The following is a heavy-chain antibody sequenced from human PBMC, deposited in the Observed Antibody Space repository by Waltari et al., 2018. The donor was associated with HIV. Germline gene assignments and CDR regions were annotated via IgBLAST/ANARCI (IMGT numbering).Heavy chain of an antibody. CDR2: INYDGSNK. CDR3: ARDKAPYSSSSAVDY. CDR1: GFTFGSYG. Sequence: VQLMESGGGVVQPGKSLRLSCATSGFTFGSYGIHWGRQAPGKGLEWVAVINYDGSNKFYAESVKGRFLISRDNSKNTLFLQMNSLRDEDTGLYYCARDKAPYSSSSAVDYWGQGTLVTVS. J-gene: IGHJ4*02. V-gene: IGHV3-33*01. D-gene: IGHD6-6*01.